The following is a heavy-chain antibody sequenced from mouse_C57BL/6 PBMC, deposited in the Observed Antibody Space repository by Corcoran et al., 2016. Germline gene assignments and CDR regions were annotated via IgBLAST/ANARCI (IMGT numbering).Heavy chain of an antibody. V-gene: IGHV1-76*01. J-gene: IGHJ2*01. CDR3: ARDGNYEY. D-gene: IGHD2-1*01. Sequence: QVQLKQSGAELVRPGASVRLSCKASGYTFTDYYINWVKQRPGQGLEWIAMIYPGSGNTYYNEKFKGKATLTAEKSSSTAYMQLSSLTSEDSAVYFCARDGNYEYWGQGTTLTVSS. CDR1: GYTFTDYY. CDR2: IYPGSGNT.